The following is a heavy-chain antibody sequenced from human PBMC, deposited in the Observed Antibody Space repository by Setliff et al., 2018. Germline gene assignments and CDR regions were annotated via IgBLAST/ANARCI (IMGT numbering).Heavy chain of an antibody. Sequence: GESLKISCKAAGYSFTKYWIGWVRQMPGKGLEWMGIIDPADSDTTYSPSFQGQVTISADKSIGTAYLQWSSLKASDTAIYYCARLGSSSWYNDVFDFWGPGTMVTVSS. CDR2: IDPADSDT. J-gene: IGHJ3*01. CDR3: ARLGSSSWYNDVFDF. CDR1: GYSFTKYW. D-gene: IGHD6-13*01. V-gene: IGHV5-51*01.